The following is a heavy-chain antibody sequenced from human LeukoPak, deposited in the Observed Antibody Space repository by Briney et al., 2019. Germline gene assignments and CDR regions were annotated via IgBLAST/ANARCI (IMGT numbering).Heavy chain of an antibody. CDR2: IYHSGST. V-gene: IGHV4-30-2*01. J-gene: IGHJ3*02. D-gene: IGHD1-26*01. CDR3: ARVGAFDAFDI. CDR1: GGSISSGGYY. Sequence: SETLSLTCTVSGGSISSGGYYWSWIRQPPGKGLEWIGYIYHSGSTYYNPSLKSRVTISVDRSKNQFSLKLSSVTAADTAVYYCARVGAFDAFDIWGQGTMVTVSS.